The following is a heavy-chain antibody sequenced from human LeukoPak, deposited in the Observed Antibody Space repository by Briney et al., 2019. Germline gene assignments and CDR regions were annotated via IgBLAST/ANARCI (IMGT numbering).Heavy chain of an antibody. D-gene: IGHD3-10*01. V-gene: IGHV4-34*01. CDR1: GGSFSSYY. Sequence: SETLSLTCAVYGGSFSSYYWSWLRQPPGKGLEWVGEINQSGSTNYNPSLKSRVTISVDTSKNQFSLKLSSVTAADTAVYYCARVPIVYYGSGSYYKTGTFDYWGQGTLVTVSS. J-gene: IGHJ4*02. CDR3: ARVPIVYYGSGSYYKTGTFDY. CDR2: INQSGST.